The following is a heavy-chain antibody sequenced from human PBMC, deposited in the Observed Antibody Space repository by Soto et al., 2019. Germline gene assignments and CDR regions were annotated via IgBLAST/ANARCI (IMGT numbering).Heavy chain of an antibody. D-gene: IGHD2-2*02. CDR2: IYDSGST. V-gene: IGHV4-61*01. J-gene: IGHJ4*02. CDR3: VREGYCTSSSCYRGGDY. CDR1: GGSVSSGSYY. Sequence: QVQLQESGPGLVKPSETLSLTCTVSGGSVSSGSYYWNWIRQPPGKGLEYIGYIYDSGSTNYNPSLKGRVTISVDTSKNQFSLKLSSVTAADTAIYYCVREGYCTSSSCYRGGDYWGQGTLVTVSS.